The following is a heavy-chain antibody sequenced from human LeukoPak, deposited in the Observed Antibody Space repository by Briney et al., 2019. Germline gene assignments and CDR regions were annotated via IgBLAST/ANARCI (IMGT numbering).Heavy chain of an antibody. CDR2: ISSRSTYI. Sequence: GGSLRLSCAASGFTFSSYSMNWVRQAPGKGLEWVSSISSRSTYIYHADSVKGRFTISRDNAKNSLFLQMNSLRAEDTAVYFCAKEGRTTVTPTALDYWGQGTLVTVSS. J-gene: IGHJ4*02. V-gene: IGHV3-21*01. D-gene: IGHD4-11*01. CDR1: GFTFSSYS. CDR3: AKEGRTTVTPTALDY.